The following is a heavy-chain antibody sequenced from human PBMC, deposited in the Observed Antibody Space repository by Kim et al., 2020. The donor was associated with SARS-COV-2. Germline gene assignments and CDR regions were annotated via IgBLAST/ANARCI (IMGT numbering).Heavy chain of an antibody. V-gene: IGHV3-30*18. J-gene: IGHJ4*01. CDR3: AKLYGSVHSYSYFDY. Sequence: GGSLRLSCAASGFTFSDYGMHWGRQAPGKGLEWVAVISYDGLHTFYADSVKGRFTISRDNSKTTLYLEMNGLRAEDTAVYFCAKLYGSVHSYSYFDYWG. D-gene: IGHD3-10*01. CDR1: GFTFSDYG. CDR2: ISYDGLHT.